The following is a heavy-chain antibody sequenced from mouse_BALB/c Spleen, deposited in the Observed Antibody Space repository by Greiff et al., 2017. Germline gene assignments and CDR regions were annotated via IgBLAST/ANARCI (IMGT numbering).Heavy chain of an antibody. J-gene: IGHJ4*01. Sequence: EVKVEESGGGLVQPGGSMKLSCVASGFTFSNYWMNWVRQSPEKGLEWVAEIRLKSNNYATHYAESVKGRFTISRDDSKSSVYLQMNNLRAEDTGIYYCTYGNYAYYAMDYWGQGTSVTVSS. CDR2: IRLKSNNYAT. CDR3: TYGNYAYYAMDY. D-gene: IGHD2-1*01. CDR1: GFTFSNYW. V-gene: IGHV6-6*02.